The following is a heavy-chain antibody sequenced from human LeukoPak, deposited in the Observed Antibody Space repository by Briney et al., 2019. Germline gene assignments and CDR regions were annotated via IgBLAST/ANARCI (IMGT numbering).Heavy chain of an antibody. CDR3: ARDSWEYYDFWSGYYRVPEGATYGMDV. CDR2: VNRDGSET. V-gene: IGHV3-7*03. J-gene: IGHJ6*02. CDR1: GVALSSHW. Sequence: GGSLRLSCAASGVALSSHWMTWVRQVPGRGPEWVANVNRDGSETYYLDSVKGRFTISKDNAKNSLYLQMNSLRAEDTALYHCARDSWEYYDFWSGYYRVPEGATYGMDVWGQGTTVTVSS. D-gene: IGHD3-3*01.